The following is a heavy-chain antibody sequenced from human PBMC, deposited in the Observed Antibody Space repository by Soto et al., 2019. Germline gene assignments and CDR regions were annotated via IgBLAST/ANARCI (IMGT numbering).Heavy chain of an antibody. J-gene: IGHJ5*02. D-gene: IGHD2-2*01. CDR2: IYTSGST. V-gene: IGHV4-4*07. Sequence: QVQLQESGPGLVKPSETLSLTCTVSGGSISSYYWSWIRQPAGKGLEWIGRIYTSGSTNYNPSLKSRVTMSVDTSMNQFSLKLSSVAAADTAVYYCARVLYPVVPAATENWFDPWGQGTLVTVSS. CDR3: ARVLYPVVPAATENWFDP. CDR1: GGSISSYY.